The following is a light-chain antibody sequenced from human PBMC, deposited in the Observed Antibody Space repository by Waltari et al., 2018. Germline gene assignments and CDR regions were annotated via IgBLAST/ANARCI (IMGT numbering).Light chain of an antibody. CDR1: QTIQTF. Sequence: DIPVTQSPSSVSASVGDRVIITCRASQTIQTFLNWYRQRPGIAPKLLSSGASTLQSGVPSRFSGRGSGSNFTLTIRNLQPEDSASYYCQQSHSVPYNFGQGTKLEIK. CDR2: GAS. J-gene: IGKJ2*01. CDR3: QQSHSVPYN. V-gene: IGKV1-39*01.